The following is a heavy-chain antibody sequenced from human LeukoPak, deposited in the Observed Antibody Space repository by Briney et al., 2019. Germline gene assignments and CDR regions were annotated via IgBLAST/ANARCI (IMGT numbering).Heavy chain of an antibody. J-gene: IGHJ4*02. CDR2: ISYSGST. V-gene: IGHV4-59*11. D-gene: IGHD2-2*01. CDR3: ASQGGYCSSMSCYPHFDY. Sequence: SETPSLTCTVSGASISGHYWNWIRQPPGKGLEWIGYISYSGSTSYNPSLKSRVTISVDTSKNQFSLNLTSVTAADTAVYYCASQGGYCSSMSCYPHFDYWGQGTLVTVSS. CDR1: GASISGHY.